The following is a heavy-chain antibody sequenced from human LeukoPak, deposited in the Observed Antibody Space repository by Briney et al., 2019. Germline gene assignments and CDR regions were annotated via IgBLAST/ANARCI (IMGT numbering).Heavy chain of an antibody. CDR2: MNPNSGNT. J-gene: IGHJ4*02. V-gene: IGHV1-8*01. CDR1: GYTFTSYD. D-gene: IGHD3-22*01. Sequence: ASVKVSCKASGYTFTSYDINWVRQATGQGLEWMGWMNPNSGNTGYAQKFQGRVTMTRNTSISTAYMELSSLRSEDTAVYYCARGRRPTGYYYDSSGYYDYWGQGTLVTVSS. CDR3: ARGRRPTGYYYDSSGYYDY.